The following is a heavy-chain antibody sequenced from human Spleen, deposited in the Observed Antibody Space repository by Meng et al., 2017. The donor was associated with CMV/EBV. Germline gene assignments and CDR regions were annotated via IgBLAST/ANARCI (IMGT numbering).Heavy chain of an antibody. CDR3: ARELGAAARSY. D-gene: IGHD6-13*01. CDR1: GGSISRSGYY. J-gene: IGHJ4*02. CDR2: IYYSGST. V-gene: IGHV4-39*07. Sequence: HLQPEERAHGLVKPSATLSLSCTVPGGSISRSGYYWGWIRQPPGKGLEWIGSIYYSGSTYYNPSLKSRVTISVDTSKNQFSLKLSSVTAADTAVYYCARELGAAARSYWGQGTLVTVSS.